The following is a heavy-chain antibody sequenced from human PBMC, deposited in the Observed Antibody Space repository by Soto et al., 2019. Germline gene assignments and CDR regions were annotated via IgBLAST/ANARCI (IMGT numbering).Heavy chain of an antibody. V-gene: IGHV4-31*03. D-gene: IGHD4-17*01. CDR1: GGSISSGGYY. J-gene: IGHJ4*02. CDR2: IYYSGST. CDR3: ARVYGDYLDY. Sequence: SETLSLTCTVSGGSISSGGYYWSWIRQHPGKGLEWIGYIYYSGSTYHNPSLKSRVTISVDTSKNQFSLKLSSVTAADTAVYYCARVYGDYLDYWGQGTLVTVSS.